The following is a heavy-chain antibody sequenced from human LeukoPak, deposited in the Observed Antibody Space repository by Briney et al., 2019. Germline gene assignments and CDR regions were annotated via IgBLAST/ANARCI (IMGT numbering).Heavy chain of an antibody. CDR2: INHSGST. Sequence: SETLSLTCAVYGGSFSGYYWSWIRQPPGKGLEWIGEINHSGSTNYNPSLKSRVTISVDTSKNQFSLKLSSVTAADTAVYYCVRGWLLWFGELSRWFDPWGQGTLVTVSS. CDR1: GGSFSGYY. D-gene: IGHD3-10*01. J-gene: IGHJ5*02. CDR3: VRGWLLWFGELSRWFDP. V-gene: IGHV4-34*01.